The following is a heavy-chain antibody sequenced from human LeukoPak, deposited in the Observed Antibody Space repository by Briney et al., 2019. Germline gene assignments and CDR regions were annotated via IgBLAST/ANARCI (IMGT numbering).Heavy chain of an antibody. D-gene: IGHD2-21*01. V-gene: IGHV4-38-2*02. CDR3: ARVDWLANHYYYMDV. CDR1: GYSISTGYY. J-gene: IGHJ6*03. Sequence: SETLSLTCTVSGYSISTGYYWGWIRQPPGKGLEWIGSIYHSGSTYYNPSLKSRVTISVDRSKNQFSLKLSSVIAADTAVYYCARVDWLANHYYYMDVWGKGTTVTVSS. CDR2: IYHSGST.